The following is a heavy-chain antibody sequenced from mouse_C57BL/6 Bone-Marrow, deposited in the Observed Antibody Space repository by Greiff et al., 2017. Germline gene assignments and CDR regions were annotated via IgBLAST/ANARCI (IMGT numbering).Heavy chain of an antibody. CDR2: IYPGDGDT. CDR1: GYAFSSSW. Sequence: VQLQQSGPELVKPGASVKISCKASGYAFSSSWMNWVKQRPGKGLEWIGRIYPGDGDTNYNGKFKGKATLTADKSPSTSYMQLSSLTSEYSAVYFCARSRGTYSYFDYWGQGTTLTVSS. CDR3: ARSRGTYSYFDY. V-gene: IGHV1-82*01. J-gene: IGHJ2*01. D-gene: IGHD2-10*01.